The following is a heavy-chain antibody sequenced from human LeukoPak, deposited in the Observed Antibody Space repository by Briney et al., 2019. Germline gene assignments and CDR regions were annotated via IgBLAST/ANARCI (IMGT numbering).Heavy chain of an antibody. CDR1: GFTFSSYA. CDR2: IIGSGGAT. D-gene: IGHD1-26*01. CDR3: AKDPRKWELLQYYFDY. J-gene: IGHJ4*02. V-gene: IGHV3-23*01. Sequence: GGSLRLSCVASGFTFSSYAMTWVRQAPGKGLEWVSSIIGSGGATFYADSVKGRFTISRDNSKNTLYLQMNSLRAEDTAVYYCAKDPRKWELLQYYFDYWGQGTLVTVSS.